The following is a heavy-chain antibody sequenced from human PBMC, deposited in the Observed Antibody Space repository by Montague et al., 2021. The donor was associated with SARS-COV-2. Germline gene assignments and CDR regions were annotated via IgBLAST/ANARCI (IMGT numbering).Heavy chain of an antibody. V-gene: IGHV4-4*02. CDR1: GDSMSSGKW. D-gene: IGHD3-10*01. J-gene: IGHJ5*02. Sequence: SETLSLTCDVDGDSMSSGKWGKRVREHAGTGVAMVGGMYQTGCTNYNPSLRSRVTISVDKSRNQFSLKMTSMTAADTAVYYCATNYGSGTFPGWFDPWGQGTLVIVSS. CDR3: ATNYGSGTFPGWFDP. CDR2: MYQTGCT.